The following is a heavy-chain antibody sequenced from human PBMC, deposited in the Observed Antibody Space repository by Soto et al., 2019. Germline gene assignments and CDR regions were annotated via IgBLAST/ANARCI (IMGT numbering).Heavy chain of an antibody. CDR3: ASPKMAFYNWFDP. V-gene: IGHV4-39*01. Sequence: SETLSLTCTVSGGSIISSSYYWGWIRQPPGKGLEWIGSIYYSGSTYYNPSLKSRVTISVDTSKNQFSLKLSSVTAADTAVYHCASPKMAFYNWFDPWGQGTLVTVSS. D-gene: IGHD3-3*02. CDR2: IYYSGST. J-gene: IGHJ5*02. CDR1: GGSIISSSYY.